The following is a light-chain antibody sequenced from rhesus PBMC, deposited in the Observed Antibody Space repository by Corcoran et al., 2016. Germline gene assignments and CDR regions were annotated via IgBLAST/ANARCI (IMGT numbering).Light chain of an antibody. Sequence: DIQMTQSPPSLSASVGDTVTITCRASQNINIWLAWYQQKPGKAPKLLFHQASSLQSGVPSRFSGSGSGTDFTLTISSLESEDFATYYCQQYDSRPFTFGPGTKLDIK. CDR2: QAS. CDR3: QQYDSRPFT. CDR1: QNINIW. V-gene: IGKV1-22*01. J-gene: IGKJ3*01.